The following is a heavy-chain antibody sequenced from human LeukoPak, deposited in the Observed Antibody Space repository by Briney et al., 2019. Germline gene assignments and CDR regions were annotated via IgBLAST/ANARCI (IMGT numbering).Heavy chain of an antibody. CDR1: GYTFTGYY. J-gene: IGHJ4*02. Sequence: ASVKVSCKASGYTFTGYYMHWVRQAPGQGLEWMGWINPNSGGTNYAQKFQGRVTMTRDTSISTAYMELSRLRSDDTAVYYCARGVRDYYGSGSYPKDYWGQGTLVTVSS. CDR3: ARGVRDYYGSGSYPKDY. V-gene: IGHV1-2*02. CDR2: INPNSGGT. D-gene: IGHD3-10*01.